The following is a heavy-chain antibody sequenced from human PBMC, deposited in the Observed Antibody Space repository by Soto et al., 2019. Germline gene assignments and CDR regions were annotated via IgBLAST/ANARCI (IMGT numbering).Heavy chain of an antibody. J-gene: IGHJ5*01. CDR3: ARGRYCLTGRCFPNWFDS. D-gene: IGHD7-27*01. V-gene: IGHV4-30-4*01. Sequence: SETLSLTRSVSGDSISNLDYFWAWIRQPPGQALECIGYIYKSATTYYNPSFESRVAISVDTSKSQFSLNVTSVTAADTAVYFCARGRYCLTGRCFPNWFDSWGQGALVTVS. CDR2: IYKSATT. CDR1: GDSISNLDYF.